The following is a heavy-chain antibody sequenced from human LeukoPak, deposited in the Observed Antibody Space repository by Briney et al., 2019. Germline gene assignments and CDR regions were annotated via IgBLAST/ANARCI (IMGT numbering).Heavy chain of an antibody. Sequence: GGSLRLSCVASGFTFTDHPMNWVRQAPGKGLEWISCIGGDGIAFYADSVKGRFTASKDDARKSMYLQMNSLRVEDTAVYYCAKDRANWAIDDWGQGTQVTVSS. CDR2: IGGDGIA. D-gene: IGHD3-16*01. V-gene: IGHV3-69-1*01. CDR3: AKDRANWAIDD. J-gene: IGHJ4*02. CDR1: GFTFTDHP.